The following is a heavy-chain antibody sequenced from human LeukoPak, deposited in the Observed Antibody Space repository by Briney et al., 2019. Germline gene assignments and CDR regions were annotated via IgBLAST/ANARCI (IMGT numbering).Heavy chain of an antibody. CDR1: IGSIGSNTYY. CDR3: ARYLGTPPGYFDY. Sequence: SETLSLTCSVSIGSIGSNTYYWGWIRQPPGKGLEWIGSINYSGSTYYNPSLKSRVTISVDTSKNQFSLKLSSVTAADTAVYYCARYLGTPPGYFDYWGQGTLVTVSS. CDR2: INYSGST. V-gene: IGHV4-39*07. J-gene: IGHJ4*02. D-gene: IGHD1-7*01.